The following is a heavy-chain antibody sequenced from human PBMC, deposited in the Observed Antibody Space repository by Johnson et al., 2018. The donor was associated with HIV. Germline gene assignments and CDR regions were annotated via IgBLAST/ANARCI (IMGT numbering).Heavy chain of an antibody. CDR1: GFTFDDYG. V-gene: IGHV3-66*01. J-gene: IGHJ3*02. Sequence: VQLVESGGGVVQPGGSLRLSCAASGFTFDDYGMSWVRQAPGKGLEWVSVIYSGGSTYYADSVKGRFTISRDNAKNSLYLQMNSLRAEDTAVYYCARELEIAQGLDAFDIWGQGTLVTVSS. CDR2: IYSGGST. CDR3: ARELEIAQGLDAFDI. D-gene: IGHD5-24*01.